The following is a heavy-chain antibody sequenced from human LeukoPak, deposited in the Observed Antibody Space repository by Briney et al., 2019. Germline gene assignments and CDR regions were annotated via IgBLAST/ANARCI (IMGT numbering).Heavy chain of an antibody. J-gene: IGHJ6*03. CDR3: AKSSDYLLIDSYYYYMDV. CDR1: GFTFSSYA. Sequence: GGSLRLSCAASGFTFSSYAMSWVRQAPGKGLEWVSAISGSGGSTYYADSVKGRFTISRDNSKNTLYLQMNSLRAEDTAVYYCAKSSDYLLIDSYYYYMDVWGKGTTVTVSS. D-gene: IGHD3-16*01. V-gene: IGHV3-23*01. CDR2: ISGSGGST.